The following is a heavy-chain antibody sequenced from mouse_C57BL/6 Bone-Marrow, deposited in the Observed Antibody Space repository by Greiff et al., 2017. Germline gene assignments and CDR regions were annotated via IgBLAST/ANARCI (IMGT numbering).Heavy chain of an antibody. V-gene: IGHV1-78*01. CDR2: IYPRDGST. Sequence: VQLQQSDAELVKPGASVKISCKVSGYTFTDHTIHWMKQRPEQGLEWIGYIYPRDGSTKYNEKFKGKATLTADKSSSTAYMQLNSLASEDSAVYCCARRGYYYGSGAMDYWGQGTSVTVSS. D-gene: IGHD1-1*01. J-gene: IGHJ4*01. CDR3: ARRGYYYGSGAMDY. CDR1: GYTFTDHT.